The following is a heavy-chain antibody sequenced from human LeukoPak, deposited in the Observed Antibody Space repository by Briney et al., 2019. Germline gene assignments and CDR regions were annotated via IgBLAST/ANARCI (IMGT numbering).Heavy chain of an antibody. J-gene: IGHJ4*02. D-gene: IGHD5-12*01. CDR1: GFTFSSYA. V-gene: IGHV3-64D*06. CDR2: ISGDGGST. CDR3: VKGGRIVAESFFGY. Sequence: GGSLRLSCSASGFTFSSYAMHWVRQAPGKGLEYVSSISGDGGSTYSTDSVKGRFTICRDNYKNTLHLQMSSLRAEDTAVYYCVKGGRIVAESFFGYWGQGTLVTVCS.